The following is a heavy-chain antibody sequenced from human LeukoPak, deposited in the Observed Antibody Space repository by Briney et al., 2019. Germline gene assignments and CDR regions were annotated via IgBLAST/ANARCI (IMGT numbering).Heavy chain of an antibody. J-gene: IGHJ4*02. CDR2: IIPILGIA. CDR3: ARGYDSSGYSIDY. Sequence: ASVKVSCKASGGTFSSYGISCVRQAPGQGLEWMGRIIPILGIANYAQKFQGRVTITADKSTSTAYMELSSLRSEDTAVYYCARGYDSSGYSIDYWGQGTLVTVSS. CDR1: GGTFSSYG. D-gene: IGHD3-22*01. V-gene: IGHV1-69*04.